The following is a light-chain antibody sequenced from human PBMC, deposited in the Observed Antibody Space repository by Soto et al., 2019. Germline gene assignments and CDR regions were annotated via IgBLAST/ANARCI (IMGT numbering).Light chain of an antibody. CDR3: QQYGSSPKYT. CDR2: GTS. CDR1: QSVSSNY. Sequence: EIVLTQSPGTLSLSPGERATLSCRASQSVSSNYLAWYQQKPGQAPRLLIYGTSSRATGIPDRSSGSGSGTDFTLTISRLEPEDFALYYCQQYGSSPKYTFGQGTKLEIK. J-gene: IGKJ2*01. V-gene: IGKV3-20*01.